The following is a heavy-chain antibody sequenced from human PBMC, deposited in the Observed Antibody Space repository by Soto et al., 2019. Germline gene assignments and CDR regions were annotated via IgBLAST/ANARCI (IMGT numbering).Heavy chain of an antibody. V-gene: IGHV3-23*01. J-gene: IGHJ5*02. CDR3: AKGPAYCSGGSCYENWFDP. CDR2: ISGSGCST. Sequence: GGSLRLSCAASGFTFSSYAMSWVRQAPGKGLEWVSVISGSGCSTYYADSVKGRFTISRDNSKNTLFLQMNSLRAEDTAVYYCAKGPAYCSGGSCYENWFDPWGQGTLVTVSS. CDR1: GFTFSSYA. D-gene: IGHD2-15*01.